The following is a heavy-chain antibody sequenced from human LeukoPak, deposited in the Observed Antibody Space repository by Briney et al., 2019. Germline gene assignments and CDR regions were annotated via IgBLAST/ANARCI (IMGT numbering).Heavy chain of an antibody. CDR2: ISYDGSNK. Sequence: GGSLRLSCAASGFAFSSYAMHWVRQAPGKGLEWVAVISYDGSNKYYADSVKGRFTVSRDNSKNTLYLQMNSLRAEDTAVYYCATWFGLGGNDYYYMDVWGKGTTVTVSS. CDR3: ATWFGLGGNDYYYMDV. CDR1: GFAFSSYA. J-gene: IGHJ6*03. V-gene: IGHV3-30-3*01. D-gene: IGHD3-10*01.